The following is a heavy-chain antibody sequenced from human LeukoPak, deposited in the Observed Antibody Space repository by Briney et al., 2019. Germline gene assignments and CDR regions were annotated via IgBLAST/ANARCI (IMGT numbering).Heavy chain of an antibody. Sequence: PSETLSLTCTVSGGSISSGTYYWSWIRQPAGQGLEWIGRIYTSGSTNYNPSLKSRVTISLDTSKNQFSLKLSSVTAADTAVYYCASEVDGETSVHWGQGTLVTVSS. J-gene: IGHJ4*02. CDR3: ASEVDGETSVH. CDR1: GGSISSGTYY. CDR2: IYTSGST. D-gene: IGHD2-2*01. V-gene: IGHV4-61*02.